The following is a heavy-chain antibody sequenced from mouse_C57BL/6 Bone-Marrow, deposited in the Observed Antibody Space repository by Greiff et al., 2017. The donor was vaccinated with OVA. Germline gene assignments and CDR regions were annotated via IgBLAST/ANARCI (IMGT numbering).Heavy chain of an antibody. V-gene: IGHV14-3*01. CDR3: DSPYYYGSSYYYAMDY. D-gene: IGHD1-1*01. J-gene: IGHJ4*01. CDR2: IDPANGNT. Sequence: VQLKQSVAELVRPGASVKLSCTASGFNIKNTYMHWVKQRPEQGLEWIGRIDPANGNTKYAPEFQGKATITADTSSNTAYLQLSSLTSEDTAIYYCDSPYYYGSSYYYAMDYWGQGTSVTVSS. CDR1: GFNIKNTY.